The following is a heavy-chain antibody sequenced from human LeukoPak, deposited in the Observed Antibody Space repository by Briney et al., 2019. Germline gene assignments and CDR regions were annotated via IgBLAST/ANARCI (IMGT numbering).Heavy chain of an antibody. CDR1: GGSISSSSYY. CDR3: ARPRTTMVRGVIIRGPENWFDP. CDR2: IYYSGST. Sequence: PSETLSLTCTVSGGSISSSSYYWGWIRQPPGKGLEWIGSIYYSGSTYYNPSLKSRVTISVDTSKSQFSLKLSSVTAADTAVYYCARPRTTMVRGVIIRGPENWFDPWGQGTLVTVSS. D-gene: IGHD3-10*01. J-gene: IGHJ5*02. V-gene: IGHV4-39*01.